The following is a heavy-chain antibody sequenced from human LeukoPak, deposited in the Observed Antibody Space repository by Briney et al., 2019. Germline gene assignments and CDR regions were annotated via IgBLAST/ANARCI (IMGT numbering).Heavy chain of an antibody. V-gene: IGHV4-4*07. Sequence: SETLSLTCTVSGGSNSGYYWSWIRQPAGKGLEWIGRMSTSGSTNYKPSLKRRVIMSLDTSKNQFSLKLSSVTAADTAVYYCASSAAHSSGYYYGFLYRYFDLWGRGTLVTVSS. CDR1: GGSNSGYY. J-gene: IGHJ2*01. D-gene: IGHD3-22*01. CDR2: MSTSGST. CDR3: ASSAAHSSGYYYGFLYRYFDL.